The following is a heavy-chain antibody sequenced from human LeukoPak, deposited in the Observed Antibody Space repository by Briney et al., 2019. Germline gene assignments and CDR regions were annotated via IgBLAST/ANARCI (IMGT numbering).Heavy chain of an antibody. D-gene: IGHD5-24*01. V-gene: IGHV5-51*01. CDR1: GSSFTSYW. CDR3: ARHGDGYNYDYYYGMDV. Sequence: PGDSRKISCKGSGSSFTSYWIGWVRQMPGKGLEWMGIIYPGDSDTRYSPSFQGQVTISADKSISTAYLQWSSLKASDTAMYYCARHGDGYNYDYYYGMDVWGQGTTVTV. J-gene: IGHJ6*02. CDR2: IYPGDSDT.